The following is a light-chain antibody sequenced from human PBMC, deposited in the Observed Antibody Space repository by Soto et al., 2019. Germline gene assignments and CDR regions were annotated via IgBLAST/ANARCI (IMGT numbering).Light chain of an antibody. CDR2: DAS. V-gene: IGKV3-15*01. J-gene: IGKJ4*01. CDR3: QKYYDWPLT. Sequence: EILMTQSPATLSVSPGERVTLSCRASQSVGRNLAWYQQKPGQAHRLLIYDASTRATGIPDRYSGSGSGTEFTLTINGLQSEDFAAYHCQKYYDWPLTFGGGTKVEIK. CDR1: QSVGRN.